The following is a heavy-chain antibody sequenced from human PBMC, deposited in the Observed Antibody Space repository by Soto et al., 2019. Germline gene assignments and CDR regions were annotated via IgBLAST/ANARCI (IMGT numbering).Heavy chain of an antibody. D-gene: IGHD6-19*01. Sequence: EVQLVESGGGLVQPGGSLRLSCAASGFTFSSYSMNWVRQAPGKGLEWVSYISSSSSTIYYADSVKGRFTISRDNAKNSLYLQMNSLRDEDTAVYYCARERAVGIAVALDWFDPWGQRTLVTVSS. CDR1: GFTFSSYS. CDR2: ISSSSSTI. CDR3: ARERAVGIAVALDWFDP. J-gene: IGHJ5*02. V-gene: IGHV3-48*02.